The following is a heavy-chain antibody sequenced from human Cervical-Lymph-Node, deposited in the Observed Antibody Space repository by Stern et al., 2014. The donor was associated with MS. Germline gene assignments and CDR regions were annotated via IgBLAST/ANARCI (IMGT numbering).Heavy chain of an antibody. CDR3: ARQGTAVTLDY. J-gene: IGHJ4*02. CDR1: GYSFTNNW. V-gene: IGHV5-51*01. Sequence: EVQLLQSGAEVKKPGESLKISCKGSGYSFTNNWIGWVRQMPGKGLEWMAIINPGDSDARYSPSFQGQVTISVDKSITTAYLQWSSLKASDTAMYYCARQGTAVTLDYWGQGTLVTVSS. D-gene: IGHD4-17*01. CDR2: INPGDSDA.